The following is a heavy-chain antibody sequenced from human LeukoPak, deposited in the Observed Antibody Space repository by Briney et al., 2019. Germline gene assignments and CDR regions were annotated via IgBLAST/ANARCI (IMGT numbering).Heavy chain of an antibody. CDR3: ATLGIDCSSRFFDP. V-gene: IGHV1-69*05. Sequence: SVKVSCKASGGTFSSYAISWVRQAPGQGLEWMGGIIPIFGTANYAQKFQGRATITTDESTSTAYMELSSLRSEDTAVYYCATLGIDCSSRFFDPWGQGTLVTVSS. CDR2: IIPIFGTA. CDR1: GGTFSSYA. J-gene: IGHJ5*02. D-gene: IGHD6-6*01.